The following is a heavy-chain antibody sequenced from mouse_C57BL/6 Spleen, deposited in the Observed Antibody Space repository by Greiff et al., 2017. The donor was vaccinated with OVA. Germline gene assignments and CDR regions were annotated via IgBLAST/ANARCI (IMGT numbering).Heavy chain of an antibody. CDR2: IHPNSGST. D-gene: IGHD1-1*01. CDR1: GYTFTSYW. Sequence: VQLQQPGAELVKPGASVKLSCKASGYTFTSYWMHWVKQRPGQGLEWIGMIHPNSGSTNYNEKFKSKATLTVDKSSSTAYMQLSSLTSEDSAVYYCATTTVRDYYFDYWGQGTTLTVSS. V-gene: IGHV1-64*01. J-gene: IGHJ2*01. CDR3: ATTTVRDYYFDY.